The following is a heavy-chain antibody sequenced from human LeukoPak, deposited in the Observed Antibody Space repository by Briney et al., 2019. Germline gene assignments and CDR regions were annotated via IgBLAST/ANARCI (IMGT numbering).Heavy chain of an antibody. CDR1: GYTFTSNY. CDR3: AKGGSDSSGYYSLYYYYYMDV. J-gene: IGHJ6*03. Sequence: ASVKVSCKAFGYTFTSNYMHWVRQAPGQGPEWMGVISPSGGSTTYAQKFQGRVTLTRDMSTSTDYLELSSLRSEDTAVYYCAKGGSDSSGYYSLYYYYYMDVWGKGTTVTISS. D-gene: IGHD3-22*01. CDR2: ISPSGGST. V-gene: IGHV1-46*01.